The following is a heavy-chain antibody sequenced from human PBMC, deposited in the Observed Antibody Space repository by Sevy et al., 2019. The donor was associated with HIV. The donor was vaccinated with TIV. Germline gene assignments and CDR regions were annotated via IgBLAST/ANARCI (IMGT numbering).Heavy chain of an antibody. D-gene: IGHD1-1*01. V-gene: IGHV3-15*01. CDR3: STEPRNDWIDAWFDP. CDR1: GFTFSNVW. Sequence: GGSLRLSCAASGFTFSNVWMAWVRQAPGKGPEWVGRIKSKTDGGTAEYAAPVRGRFTISRDDSKNTLYLQMNSLKIEDPAVYYCSTEPRNDWIDAWFDPWGQGTLVTVSS. CDR2: IKSKTDGGTA. J-gene: IGHJ5*02.